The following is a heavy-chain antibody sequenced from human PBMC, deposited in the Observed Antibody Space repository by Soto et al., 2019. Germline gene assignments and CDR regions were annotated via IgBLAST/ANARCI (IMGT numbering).Heavy chain of an antibody. CDR3: ARDKGRRGSGSYSDYYYGMDV. CDR2: IYYSGST. D-gene: IGHD3-10*01. V-gene: IGHV4-31*03. CDR1: GGSISSGGYY. J-gene: IGHJ6*02. Sequence: QVQLQESGPGLVKPSQTLSLTCTVSGGSISSGGYYWSWIRQHPGKGLEWIGYIYYSGSTYYNPSLKSRVTISVDTSKNQFSLKLSSVTAADTAVYYCARDKGRRGSGSYSDYYYGMDVWGQGTTVTVSS.